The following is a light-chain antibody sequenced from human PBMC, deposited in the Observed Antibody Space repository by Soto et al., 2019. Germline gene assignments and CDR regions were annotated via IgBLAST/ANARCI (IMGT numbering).Light chain of an antibody. CDR2: EVV. Sequence: QSALTQPPSASGSPGQSVTISCTGTKNDIGVYDFVSWYQHHPGKAPRLIIYEVVQRPSGVPDRFSGSKSGNTASLTVSGLQAADEADYFCKSYAGSAGVFGTGTKVTVL. CDR1: KNDIGVYDF. V-gene: IGLV2-8*01. CDR3: KSYAGSAGV. J-gene: IGLJ1*01.